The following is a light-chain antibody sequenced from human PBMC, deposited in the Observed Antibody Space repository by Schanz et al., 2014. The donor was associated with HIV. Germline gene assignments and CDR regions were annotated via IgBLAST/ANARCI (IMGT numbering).Light chain of an antibody. CDR3: QQSYSTPT. Sequence: DIPMTQSPSSLSASVGDRVTITCRASQSISSYLNWYQQKPGKAPKLLIYAASSLQSGVPSRFSGSGSGTDFTLTISSLQPEDFATYYCQQSYSTPTFGGGTKVETK. CDR2: AAS. V-gene: IGKV1-39*01. CDR1: QSISSY. J-gene: IGKJ4*01.